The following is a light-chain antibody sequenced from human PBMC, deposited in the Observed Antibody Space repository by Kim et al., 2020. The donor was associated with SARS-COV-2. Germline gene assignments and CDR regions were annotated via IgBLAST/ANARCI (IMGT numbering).Light chain of an antibody. CDR2: AAS. CDR3: QQLNSYPLT. CDR1: QDISSY. V-gene: IGKV1-9*01. J-gene: IGKJ4*01. Sequence: IQLTQSPSSLSASVGDRVTITCRASQDISSYLAWYQQKPGIAPKLLIYAASTLQSGVPSRFSGSGSGTDFTLTISSLQPEDFATYYCQQLNSYPLTFGGGTKVDIK.